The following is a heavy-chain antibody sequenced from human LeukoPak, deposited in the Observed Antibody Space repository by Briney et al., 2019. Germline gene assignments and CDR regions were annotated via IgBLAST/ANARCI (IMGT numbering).Heavy chain of an antibody. Sequence: GASVKVSCKASGYTFTSYYMHWVRQAPGQGLEWMGIINPSGGSTSYAQKFQGRVTMTRDTSTSTVYMELSSLRSEDTAVYYCARDRPRGGYYDSSGYDYWGQGTLVTVSS. J-gene: IGHJ4*02. CDR3: ARDRPRGGYYDSSGYDY. V-gene: IGHV1-46*01. CDR1: GYTFTSYY. D-gene: IGHD3-22*01. CDR2: INPSGGST.